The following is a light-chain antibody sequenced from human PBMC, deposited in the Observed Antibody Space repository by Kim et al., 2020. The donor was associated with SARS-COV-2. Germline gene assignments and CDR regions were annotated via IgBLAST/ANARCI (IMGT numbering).Light chain of an antibody. CDR2: EAS. CDR3: MQTIQLRT. CDR1: QSLLYSDGKTY. J-gene: IGKJ5*01. Sequence: DIVMTQTPLSLSVTPGQPASISCKSSQSLLYSDGKTYLYWYLHKPGQSPQLLIYEASNRFSGVPDRFSGSGSGTDFTLKISRVEAEDVGVYYCMQTIQLRTFGLGTRLEIK. V-gene: IGKV2D-29*02.